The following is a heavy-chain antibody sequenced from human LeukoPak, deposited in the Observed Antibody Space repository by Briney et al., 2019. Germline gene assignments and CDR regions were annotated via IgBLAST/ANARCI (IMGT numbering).Heavy chain of an antibody. CDR3: ASPSSSPADDYYYYMDV. Sequence: ASVKVSCKASGYTFTSYGISWVRQAPGQGLEWMGWISAYNGNTNYAQKLQGRVTMTTDTSTSTAYMELRSLRSDDTAVYYCASPSSSPADDYYYYMDVWGKATTVTISS. V-gene: IGHV1-18*01. J-gene: IGHJ6*03. D-gene: IGHD6-6*01. CDR2: ISAYNGNT. CDR1: GYTFTSYG.